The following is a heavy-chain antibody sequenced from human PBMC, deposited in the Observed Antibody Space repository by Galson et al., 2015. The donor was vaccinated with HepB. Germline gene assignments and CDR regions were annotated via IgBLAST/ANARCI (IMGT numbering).Heavy chain of an antibody. CDR2: IRSNAYGGTT. CDR1: GFTFGEYA. Sequence: SLRLSCAASGFTFGEYAMSWFRQAPGKGLEWVGFIRSNAYGGTTEYAASVKGRFTISRDDSKSIAYLQMNSLKTEDTAVYYCTREIRFLEWLLVWGWFDPWGQGTLVTVSS. V-gene: IGHV3-49*03. J-gene: IGHJ5*02. CDR3: TREIRFLEWLLVWGWFDP. D-gene: IGHD3-3*01.